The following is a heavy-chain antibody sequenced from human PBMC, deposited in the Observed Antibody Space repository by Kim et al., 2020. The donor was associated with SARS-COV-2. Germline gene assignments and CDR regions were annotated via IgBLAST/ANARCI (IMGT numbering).Heavy chain of an antibody. D-gene: IGHD6-13*01. V-gene: IGHV4-34*01. CDR1: GGSFSGYY. J-gene: IGHJ4*02. Sequence: SETLSLTCAVYGGSFSGYYWSWIRQPPGKGLEWIGEINHSGSTNYNPSLKSRVTISVDTSKNQFSLKLSSVTAADTAVYYCARVAAAGRGDYWGQGTLVTVSS. CDR3: ARVAAAGRGDY. CDR2: INHSGST.